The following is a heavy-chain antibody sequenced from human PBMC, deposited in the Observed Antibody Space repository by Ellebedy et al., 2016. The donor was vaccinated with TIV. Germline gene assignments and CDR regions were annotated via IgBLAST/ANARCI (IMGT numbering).Heavy chain of an antibody. CDR2: ITAGGSST. Sequence: GGSLRLSCAASGFTFSGHAMSWVRQTPGKGLEWVSGITAGGSSTHYVDSVKGRFTISRDNSKKTLYLQMNSLRAEDTAVYYCVKLDSSGFYYGRLDYWGQGTLVTVSS. J-gene: IGHJ4*02. CDR3: VKLDSSGFYYGRLDY. V-gene: IGHV3-23*01. D-gene: IGHD3-22*01. CDR1: GFTFSGHA.